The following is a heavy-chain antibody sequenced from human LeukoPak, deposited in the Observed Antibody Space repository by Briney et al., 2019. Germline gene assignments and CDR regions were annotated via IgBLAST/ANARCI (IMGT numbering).Heavy chain of an antibody. CDR1: GFTFGDYW. CDR2: IKQDGSEE. J-gene: IGHJ6*02. V-gene: IGHV3-7*01. D-gene: IGHD7-27*01. Sequence: GGSLRLSCAASGFTFGDYWMSWVRQAPGKGPEWVATIKQDGSEEHYVDSVKGRFTVSRDNARNSLFLQMNSLRVEDTAVYYCTTYKNWVAGDVWGRGTTVSVSS. CDR3: TTYKNWVAGDV.